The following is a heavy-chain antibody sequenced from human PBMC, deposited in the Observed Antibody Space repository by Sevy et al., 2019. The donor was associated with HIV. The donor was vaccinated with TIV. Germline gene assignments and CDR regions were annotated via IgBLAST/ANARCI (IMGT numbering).Heavy chain of an antibody. CDR2: INPKTGGT. CDR3: ARMGDYFDTSGYYPLKY. Sequence: ASVKVSCKASGYTFTGYYVHWLRHAPGQGLEWMGWINPKTGGTYFAKKFQDRVTMTTGTSITTAYLELSGLRFDDTAVYYCARMGDYFDTSGYYPLKYWGQGTLVTVSS. D-gene: IGHD3-22*01. J-gene: IGHJ4*02. V-gene: IGHV1-2*02. CDR1: GYTFTGYY.